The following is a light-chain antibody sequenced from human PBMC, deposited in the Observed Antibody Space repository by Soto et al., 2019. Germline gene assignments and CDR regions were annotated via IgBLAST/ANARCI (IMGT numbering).Light chain of an antibody. CDR2: SAS. J-gene: IGKJ1*01. CDR3: QQYGSSPRA. V-gene: IGKV3-20*01. Sequence: DIVLTQSPGTLSLSPWERATLSCRASQSVSSNYLAWYQQKPGQAPRLLIYSASSRATGIPDRFSGSGSGADFTLTISRLEPEDFAVYYCQQYGSSPRAFGQGTKVEIK. CDR1: QSVSSNY.